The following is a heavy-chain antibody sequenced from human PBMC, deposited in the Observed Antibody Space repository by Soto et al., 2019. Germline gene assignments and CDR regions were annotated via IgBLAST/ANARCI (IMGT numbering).Heavy chain of an antibody. D-gene: IGHD3-22*01. V-gene: IGHV4-31*03. CDR3: AREVVVVIALSQNYYFDY. CDR1: GGSISSGGYY. J-gene: IGHJ4*02. Sequence: PSETLSLTCTVSGGSISSGGYYWSWIRQHPGKGLEWIGYIYYSGSTYYNPSLKSRVTISVDTSKNQFSLKLSSVTAADTAVYYCAREVVVVIALSQNYYFDYWGQGTLVTVSS. CDR2: IYYSGST.